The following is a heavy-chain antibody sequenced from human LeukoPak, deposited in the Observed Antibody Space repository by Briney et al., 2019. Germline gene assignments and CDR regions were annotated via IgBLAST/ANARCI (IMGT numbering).Heavy chain of an antibody. Sequence: GESLKISCKGSGYRFTSYWIGWVRQMPGKGLEWMGNIYPGDSDTRYSPSFQGQVTVSADKSISTAYLQWSSLKASDTAMYYCARHANGYDNSYFDYWGQGTLVTASS. J-gene: IGHJ4*02. V-gene: IGHV5-51*01. CDR1: GYRFTSYW. D-gene: IGHD5-12*01. CDR3: ARHANGYDNSYFDY. CDR2: IYPGDSDT.